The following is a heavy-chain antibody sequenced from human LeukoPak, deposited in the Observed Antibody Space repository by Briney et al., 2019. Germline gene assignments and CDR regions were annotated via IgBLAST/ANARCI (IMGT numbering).Heavy chain of an antibody. CDR3: ARDIRHSSHDYYYGLDV. CDR1: GFTFSNYW. D-gene: IGHD1-1*01. V-gene: IGHV3-53*01. J-gene: IGHJ6*02. CDR2: IYSDGST. Sequence: GGSLRLSCAASGFTFSNYWMTWVRQAPGRGLEWVSVIYSDGSTYYADSVKGRFTISRDNSKNTLYLQMNSLRAEDTAMYYCARDIRHSSHDYYYGLDVWGQGATVTVSS.